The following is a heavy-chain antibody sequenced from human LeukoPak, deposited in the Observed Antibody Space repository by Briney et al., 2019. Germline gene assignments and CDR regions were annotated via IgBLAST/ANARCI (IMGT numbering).Heavy chain of an antibody. CDR2: INSDGSST. Sequence: GGSLRLSCAASGFTFSSYWMHWVRQAPGKGLVWVSRINSDGSSTSYADSVKGRFTISRDNSKNTLYLQMNSLRAEDTAVYYCAKRRYYYNSSGYYAPGAFDIWGQGTMVTVSS. CDR1: GFTFSSYW. V-gene: IGHV3-74*01. J-gene: IGHJ3*02. D-gene: IGHD3-22*01. CDR3: AKRRYYYNSSGYYAPGAFDI.